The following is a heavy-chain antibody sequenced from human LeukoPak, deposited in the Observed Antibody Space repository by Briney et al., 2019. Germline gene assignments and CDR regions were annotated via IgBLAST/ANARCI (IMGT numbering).Heavy chain of an antibody. CDR2: ISAYNGNT. Sequence: ASVKVSCKASGYTFTSYGISWVRQAPGQGLEWMGWISAYNGNTNYAQKLQGRVTMTTDTSTGTAYMELRSLRSDDTAVYYCARDPLKLLSGYPAGLNWFDPWGQGTLVTVSS. V-gene: IGHV1-18*01. J-gene: IGHJ5*02. CDR3: ARDPLKLLSGYPAGLNWFDP. CDR1: GYTFTSYG. D-gene: IGHD3-3*01.